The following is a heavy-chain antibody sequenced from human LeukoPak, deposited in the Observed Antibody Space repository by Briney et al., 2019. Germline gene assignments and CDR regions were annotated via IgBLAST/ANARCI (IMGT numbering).Heavy chain of an antibody. J-gene: IGHJ4*02. CDR2: IKQDGSEI. CDR1: GFPFSTYW. Sequence: GGSLRLSCAASGFPFSTYWMNWVRQAPGKGLEWVANIKQDGSEIYYVDSVKGRFTISRDNAKNSLYLQVNSLRAEDTAVYYCARQATVTTNKLFDYWGQGTLVTVSS. V-gene: IGHV3-7*03. D-gene: IGHD4-17*01. CDR3: ARQATVTTNKLFDY.